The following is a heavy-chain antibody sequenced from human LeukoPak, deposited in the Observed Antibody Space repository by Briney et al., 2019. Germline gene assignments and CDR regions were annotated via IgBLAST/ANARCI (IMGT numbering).Heavy chain of an antibody. J-gene: IGHJ4*02. CDR1: RFTFSSYA. V-gene: IGHV3-30-3*01. Sequence: GGSLRLSCAASRFTFSSYAMHWVRQAPGKGLEWVAVISYDGSNKYYADSVKGRFTISRDNSKNTLYLQMNSLRAEDTAVYYCARVLFFRGYTYAGPFDCWGQGTLVTVSS. CDR2: ISYDGSNK. D-gene: IGHD5-18*01. CDR3: ARVLFFRGYTYAGPFDC.